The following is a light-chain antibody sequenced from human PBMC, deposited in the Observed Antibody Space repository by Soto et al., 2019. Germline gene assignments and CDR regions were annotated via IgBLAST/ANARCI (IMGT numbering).Light chain of an antibody. CDR3: QQYYSYPGT. Sequence: DIQMTQSPSTLSASVGDRVTITCRASQSISSYLDWYQQKPGKAPKLLIYKASSLQSGVPSRFSGSGSGTEFTLTISSLQPEDFATYYCQQYYSYPGTFGQGTKVDIK. CDR2: KAS. J-gene: IGKJ1*01. CDR1: QSISSY. V-gene: IGKV1-39*01.